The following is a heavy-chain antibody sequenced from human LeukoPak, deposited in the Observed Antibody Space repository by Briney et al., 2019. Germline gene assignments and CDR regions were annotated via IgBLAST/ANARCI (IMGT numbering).Heavy chain of an antibody. Sequence: GGSLRLSCAASGFTFSSYWMNWVRQAPGKGLEWVANIKQDGSEKYYVDSVKGRFTISRDNAKNSLYLQMNSLRVEDTAVYYCARDGAPDAHCSSSSCAIRWGQGTLVTVSS. D-gene: IGHD2-2*01. CDR3: ARDGAPDAHCSSSSCAIR. J-gene: IGHJ4*02. CDR2: IKQDGSEK. CDR1: GFTFSSYW. V-gene: IGHV3-7*01.